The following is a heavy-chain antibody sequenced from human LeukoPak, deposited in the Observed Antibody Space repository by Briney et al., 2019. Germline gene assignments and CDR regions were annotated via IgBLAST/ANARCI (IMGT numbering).Heavy chain of an antibody. CDR3: AHSYDFDSSDYHRPPAF. J-gene: IGHJ4*02. Sequence: PGGSLRLSCAASGFIVSANYMSWVRQAPGKGLEWVSVFYSGGHTYHRDGTTYYADSVKGRFTISGDKSANTVYLQMNSLRVDDTAVYYCAHSYDFDSSDYHRPPAFWGQGTLVTVSS. CDR2: FYSGGHTYHRDGTT. CDR1: GFIVSANY. V-gene: IGHV3-53*05. D-gene: IGHD3-22*01.